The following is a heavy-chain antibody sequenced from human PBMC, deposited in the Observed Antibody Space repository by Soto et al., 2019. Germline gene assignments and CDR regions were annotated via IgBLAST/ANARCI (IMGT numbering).Heavy chain of an antibody. Sequence: ASVKVSCKASGYTFNTFYIHRVRQAPGQGLEWMGIINPSGGSTTYAQKFQGRVTMTRDTSTSTVYTELSSLRSEDTALYYCARSDFDWLSQARYYFDYWGQGTLVTVSS. CDR3: ARSDFDWLSQARYYFDY. CDR2: INPSGGST. J-gene: IGHJ4*02. CDR1: GYTFNTFY. D-gene: IGHD3-9*01. V-gene: IGHV1-46*02.